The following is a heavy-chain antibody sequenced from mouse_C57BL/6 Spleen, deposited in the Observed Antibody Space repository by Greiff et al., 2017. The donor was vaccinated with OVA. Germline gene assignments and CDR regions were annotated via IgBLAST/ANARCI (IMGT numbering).Heavy chain of an antibody. J-gene: IGHJ4*01. CDR1: GFSLTSYG. V-gene: IGHV2-2*01. Sequence: VQLKESGPGLVQPSQSLSITCTVSGFSLTSYGVHWVRQSPGKGLEWLGVIWSGGSTDYNAAFISRLSISKDNSTSQVFFKMNSLQADDTAIYYCATSLLRYYAMDYWGQGTSVTVSS. CDR3: ATSLLRYYAMDY. CDR2: IWSGGST. D-gene: IGHD1-2*01.